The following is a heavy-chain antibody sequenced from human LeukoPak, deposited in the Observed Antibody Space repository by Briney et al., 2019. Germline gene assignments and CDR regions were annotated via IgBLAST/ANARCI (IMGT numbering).Heavy chain of an antibody. D-gene: IGHD5-12*01. J-gene: IGHJ4*02. V-gene: IGHV1-18*01. CDR2: FSAYNGNT. Sequence: ASVKVSCKASGGTFSSYAISWVRQAPGQGLEWMGWFSAYNGNTNYAQKLQGRVTMTTDTSTSTAYMELRSLRSDDTAVYYCARDRGGYTTPYYFDYWGQGTLVTVSS. CDR3: ARDRGGYTTPYYFDY. CDR1: GGTFSSYA.